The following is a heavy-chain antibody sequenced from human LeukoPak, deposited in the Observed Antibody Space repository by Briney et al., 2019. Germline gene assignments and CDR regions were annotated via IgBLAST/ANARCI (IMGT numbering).Heavy chain of an antibody. CDR2: IYTSGST. CDR1: GGSISGGSYY. V-gene: IGHV4-61*02. CDR3: ARVSGSYRDFGY. J-gene: IGHJ4*02. D-gene: IGHD1-26*01. Sequence: SQTLSLTCTVSGGSISGGSYYWSWIRQPAGKGLEWIGRIYTSGSTNYNPSLKSRVTMSVDTSKNQFSLKLSSVTAADTAVYYCARVSGSYRDFGYWGQGTLVTVSS.